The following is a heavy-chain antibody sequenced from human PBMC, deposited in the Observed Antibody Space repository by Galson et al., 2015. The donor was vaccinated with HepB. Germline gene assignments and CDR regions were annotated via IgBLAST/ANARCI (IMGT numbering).Heavy chain of an antibody. CDR1: GFTFSSYA. J-gene: IGHJ4*02. Sequence: SLRLSCAAPGFTFSSYAMHWVRQAAGKGLDFVSAISSHGDSTYYADSVKGRFTISRDNSKNTLYLQMSSLRAEDTALYYCVKCQQGYSGYDYLDYWGQGTLVTVSS. D-gene: IGHD5-12*01. V-gene: IGHV3-64D*06. CDR3: VKCQQGYSGYDYLDY. CDR2: ISSHGDST.